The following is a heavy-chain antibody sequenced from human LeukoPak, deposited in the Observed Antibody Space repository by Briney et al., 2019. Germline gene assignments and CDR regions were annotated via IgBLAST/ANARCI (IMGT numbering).Heavy chain of an antibody. D-gene: IGHD3-3*01. CDR2: INPNSGGT. J-gene: IGHJ4*02. CDR1: GYTFTGYY. Sequence: ASVKVSCKASGYTFTGYYMHWVRQAPGQGLEWMGWINPNSGGTNYAQKFQGRFTMTRDTSISTAYMELSRLRSDDTAVYYCARTYDFWSGYYRTWGQGTLVTVSS. V-gene: IGHV1-2*02. CDR3: ARTYDFWSGYYRT.